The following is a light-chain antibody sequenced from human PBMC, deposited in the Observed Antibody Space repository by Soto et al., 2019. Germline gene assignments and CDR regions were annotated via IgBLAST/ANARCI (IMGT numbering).Light chain of an antibody. V-gene: IGLV2-14*01. CDR2: EVT. CDR1: SGDIGSYNR. J-gene: IGLJ2*01. Sequence: QSALTQPASVSGSPGQSITISCTGTSGDIGSYNRVSWYQQHPGKAPKLIIYEVTDRPSGVPDRFSGSKSGNTASLTISGLQAEDEADYYCCSYAGGYTHAVFGGGTKVTVL. CDR3: CSYAGGYTHAV.